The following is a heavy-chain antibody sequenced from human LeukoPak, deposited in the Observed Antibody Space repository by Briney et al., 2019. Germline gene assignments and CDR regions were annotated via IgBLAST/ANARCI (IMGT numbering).Heavy chain of an antibody. CDR2: ISSTSTFI. J-gene: IGHJ6*03. Sequence: PGGSLRLSCAASGFTFSRYSMNWVRQAPGKGLEWVAFISSTSTFIYSADSVKGRSTISRDTAKNSLFLQMNSLRAEDTAIYYCARDYFDSSDYPQTYYYYYMDVWGKGTTVTVSS. CDR1: GFTFSRYS. CDR3: ARDYFDSSDYPQTYYYYYMDV. V-gene: IGHV3-21*01. D-gene: IGHD3-22*01.